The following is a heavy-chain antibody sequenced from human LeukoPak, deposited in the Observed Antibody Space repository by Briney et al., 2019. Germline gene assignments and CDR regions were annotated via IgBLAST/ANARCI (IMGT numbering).Heavy chain of an antibody. CDR2: ITGSGGST. CDR1: GFTFSNYG. J-gene: IGHJ4*02. CDR3: AKEWRYSSSWYQYYFDY. V-gene: IGHV3-23*01. Sequence: GGSLRLSCAASGFTFSNYGMSWVRQAPGKGLEWVSAITGSGGSTYYADSVKGRFTISRDNSKNTLYLQMNSLRAEDTAVYYCAKEWRYSSSWYQYYFDYWGQGTLVTVSS. D-gene: IGHD6-13*01.